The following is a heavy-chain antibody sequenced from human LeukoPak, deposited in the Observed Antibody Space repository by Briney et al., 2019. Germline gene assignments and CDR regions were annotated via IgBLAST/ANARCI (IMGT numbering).Heavy chain of an antibody. Sequence: PSETLSLTCTVSGGSISSHYWSWIRQPPGKGLEWIGYIYTSGSTNYNPSLKSRVTISVDTSKNQFSLKLSSVTAADTAVYYCARHGPFVTALRGMGPLPPNYYYYMDVWGKGTTVTVSS. CDR2: IYTSGST. J-gene: IGHJ6*03. V-gene: IGHV4-4*09. CDR1: GGSISSHY. D-gene: IGHD1-20*01. CDR3: ARHGPFVTALRGMGPLPPNYYYYMDV.